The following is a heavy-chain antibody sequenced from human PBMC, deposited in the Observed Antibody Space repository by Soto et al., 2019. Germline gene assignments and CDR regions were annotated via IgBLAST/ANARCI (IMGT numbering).Heavy chain of an antibody. CDR2: ISSTGSYV. CDR3: ARDNYWFDP. Sequence: GGSLRLSCAASGFTFSSYTMNWVRQAPGKGLEWVSSISSTGSYVYYADSMKGRFTISRDNAKNSLYLQMNSLRADDTAVYYCARDNYWFDPWGQGTLVTVSS. CDR1: GFTFSSYT. V-gene: IGHV3-21*01. J-gene: IGHJ5*02.